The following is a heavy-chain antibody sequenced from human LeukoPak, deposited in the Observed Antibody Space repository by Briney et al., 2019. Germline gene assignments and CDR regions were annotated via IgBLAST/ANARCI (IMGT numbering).Heavy chain of an antibody. CDR2: MRYDGGNK. CDR1: GFTFSSYG. V-gene: IGHV3-30*02. Sequence: PGGSLRLSCAASGFTFSSYGMHWVRQAPGKGLEWVAFMRYDGGNKYYAGSVKGRFTISRDNSKNTLYLQMNSLRTEDTAVYYCAKGTDSYNWNLSLDYWGQGTLVTVSS. CDR3: AKGTDSYNWNLSLDY. J-gene: IGHJ4*02. D-gene: IGHD1-7*01.